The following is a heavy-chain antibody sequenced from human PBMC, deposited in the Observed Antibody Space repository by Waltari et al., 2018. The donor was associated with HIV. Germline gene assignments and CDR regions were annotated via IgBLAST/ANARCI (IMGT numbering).Heavy chain of an antibody. Sequence: EVQLLEYGGGLERPGGSLSLSCIDFGFYFDIYALTWVRQTAGKGLESYPTISSSASGTYCADFVKDRATISRDNSMDMLARHMKSLRVDDTAVYHCVTSGYNFVEFGHRLDFWGRGILVTVS. CDR3: VTSGYNFVEFGHRLDF. CDR1: GFYFDIYA. V-gene: IGHV3-23*01. D-gene: IGHD5-18*01. CDR2: ISSSASGT. J-gene: IGHJ4*02.